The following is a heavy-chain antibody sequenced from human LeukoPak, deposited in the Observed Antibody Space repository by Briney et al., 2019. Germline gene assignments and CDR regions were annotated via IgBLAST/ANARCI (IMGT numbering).Heavy chain of an antibody. D-gene: IGHD3-10*02. V-gene: IGHV4-59*01. CDR2: IYYSGST. J-gene: IGHJ4*02. CDR1: GGSISSYY. CDR3: ARSSVTTFFDY. Sequence: PSETLSLTCTVSGGSISSYYWSGIRQPPGKGLEWIGYIYYSGSTNYNPSLKSRVTISVDTSKNQFSLKLSSVTAADTAVYYCARSSVTTFFDYWGQGTLVTVSS.